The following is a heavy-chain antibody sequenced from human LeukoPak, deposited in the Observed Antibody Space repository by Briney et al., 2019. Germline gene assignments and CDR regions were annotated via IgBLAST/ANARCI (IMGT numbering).Heavy chain of an antibody. CDR1: GDSVSSGGFY. Sequence: PSETLSLTCTVSGDSVSSGGFYWSWIRQPPGKRLEWIGNVYHSGSTNYNPSLKSRVTISVDTSKNQFSLKLTSVTAADTAVYYCARDCFGSTRCQVYGMDVWGQGTLVTVSS. D-gene: IGHD2-2*01. CDR2: VYHSGST. CDR3: ARDCFGSTRCQVYGMDV. J-gene: IGHJ6*02. V-gene: IGHV4-61*08.